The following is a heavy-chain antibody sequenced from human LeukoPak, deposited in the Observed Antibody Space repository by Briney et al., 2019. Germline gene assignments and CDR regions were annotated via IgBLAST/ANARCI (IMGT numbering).Heavy chain of an antibody. CDR3: ASQYDSSGYYYFDY. J-gene: IGHJ4*02. Sequence: PSETLSLTCTVSGGSISSSSTYWGWIRQPPGKGLEWIGSIYYSGSTYYSPSLKSRITTSVDTSKNQFSLKLSSVTAADTAVYYCASQYDSSGYYYFDYWGQGTLVTVSS. V-gene: IGHV4-39*01. D-gene: IGHD3-22*01. CDR2: IYYSGST. CDR1: GGSISSSSTY.